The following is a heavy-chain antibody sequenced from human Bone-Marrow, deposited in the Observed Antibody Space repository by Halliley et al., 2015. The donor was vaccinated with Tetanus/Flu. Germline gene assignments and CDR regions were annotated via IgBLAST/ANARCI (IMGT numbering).Heavy chain of an antibody. CDR2: IYSSGDS. V-gene: IGHV4-31*03. CDR3: ARGCGCSSCSESGGFDI. Sequence: TLSLTCTVSGGSISSGTYYWTWIRQHPGKGLEWIGYIYSSGDSYHNPSLKSRLTISRDTSKNQFSLRLSSVTAADAAVYYCARGCGCSSCSESGGFDIWAKGIRVPV. D-gene: IGHD2-8*02. J-gene: IGHJ3*02. CDR1: GGSISSGTYY.